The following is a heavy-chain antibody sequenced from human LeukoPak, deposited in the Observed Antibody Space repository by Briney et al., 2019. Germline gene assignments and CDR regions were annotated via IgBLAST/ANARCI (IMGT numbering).Heavy chain of an antibody. J-gene: IGHJ4*02. Sequence: GVSLRLSCAASGFTFSSYHMGWFRQAPGKGLEWVSYIRGSGDTTAYADSVKGRFTISRDNSRNTLFLQMNSLRAEDTAVYYCARDEPASGWFNWGQGTLVTVSS. CDR2: IRGSGDTT. CDR1: GFTFSSYH. CDR3: ARDEPASGWFN. V-gene: IGHV3-23*01. D-gene: IGHD6-19*01.